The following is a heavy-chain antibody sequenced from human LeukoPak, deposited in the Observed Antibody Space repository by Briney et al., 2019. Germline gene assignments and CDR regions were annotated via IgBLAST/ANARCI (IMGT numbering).Heavy chain of an antibody. V-gene: IGHV4-61*02. CDR2: IYTSGST. CDR3: SSCSGGSCLSGFDP. D-gene: IGHD2-15*01. J-gene: IGHJ5*02. Sequence: ASQTLSLTCTVSGGSISSGSYYWSWIRQPAGKGLEWIGRIYTSGSTNYNPSLKNRVTISVDTSKNQFSLKLSSVTAADTAVYYCSSCSGGSCLSGFDPWGQGTLVTVSS. CDR1: GGSISSGSYY.